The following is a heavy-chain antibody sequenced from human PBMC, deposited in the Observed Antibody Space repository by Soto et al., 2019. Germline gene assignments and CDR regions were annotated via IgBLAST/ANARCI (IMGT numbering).Heavy chain of an antibody. CDR2: ISGSGGST. CDR3: AKGASGWYRNYYYYGMDV. V-gene: IGHV3-23*01. Sequence: VGSLRLSCAASGFTFSSYAMSWVRQAPGKGLEWVSAISGSGGSTYYADSVKGRFTISRDNSKNTLYLQMNSLRAEDTAVYYCAKGASGWYRNYYYYGMDVWGQGTTVTVSS. CDR1: GFTFSSYA. D-gene: IGHD6-19*01. J-gene: IGHJ6*02.